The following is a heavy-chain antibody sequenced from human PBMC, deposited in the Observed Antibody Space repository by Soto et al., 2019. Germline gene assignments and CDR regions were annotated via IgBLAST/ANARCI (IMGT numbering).Heavy chain of an antibody. CDR3: ARMDSSGMDV. V-gene: IGHV4-30-2*01. Sequence: QLQLQESGSGLVKPSQTLSLTCAVSGGSISSGGYSWSWIRQPPGKGLEGIGYIYHSGSTHYNPSLKSRVTISVDRSKNQFSLKVSSVTAADTAVYYCARMDSSGMDVWGQGTTVTVSS. D-gene: IGHD3-22*01. CDR2: IYHSGST. J-gene: IGHJ6*02. CDR1: GGSISSGGYS.